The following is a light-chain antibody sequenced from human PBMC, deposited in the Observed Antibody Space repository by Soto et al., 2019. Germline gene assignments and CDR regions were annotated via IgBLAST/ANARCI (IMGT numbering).Light chain of an antibody. CDR1: SSDVGGYNY. Sequence: QSALTQPASVSGSPGQSITISCTGTSSDVGGYNYVSWYQQHPGKAPKLMIYEVSNRPSGVSNRFFGSKSGNTASLTISGLQTEDEADYYCSSFTSINTWVFGCGTKLTVL. CDR3: SSFTSINTWV. CDR2: EVS. V-gene: IGLV2-14*01. J-gene: IGLJ3*02.